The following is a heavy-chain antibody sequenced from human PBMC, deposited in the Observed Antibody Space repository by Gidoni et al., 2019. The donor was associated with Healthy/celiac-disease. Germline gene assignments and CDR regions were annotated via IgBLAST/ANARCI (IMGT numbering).Heavy chain of an antibody. CDR2: IYYSGST. CDR1: GGSISSYY. V-gene: IGHV4-59*01. Sequence: QVQLQESGPGLVKPSETLSLTCTVSGGSISSYYWSWIRQPPGKGLEWIGYIYYSGSTNYNPSLKSRVTISVDTSKNQFSLKLSSVTAADTDVYYCARAYAVAGNDGAFDIWGQGTMVTVSS. J-gene: IGHJ3*02. D-gene: IGHD6-19*01. CDR3: ARAYAVAGNDGAFDI.